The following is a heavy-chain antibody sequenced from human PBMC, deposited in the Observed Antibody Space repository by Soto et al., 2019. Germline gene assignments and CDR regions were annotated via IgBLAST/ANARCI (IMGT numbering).Heavy chain of an antibody. CDR2: INSDGSSI. D-gene: IGHD3-10*01. Sequence: EVQLVESGGGLVQPGGSLRLSCAASGFTFSSYWMHWVRQAPGKGLVWVSRINSDGSSISYADSVKGGFTISRDNAKNTLYLQMSSLRAEDTAVYYCAKRTSMSGNYYFDYWGQGTLVTVSS. CDR1: GFTFSSYW. CDR3: AKRTSMSGNYYFDY. V-gene: IGHV3-74*01. J-gene: IGHJ4*02.